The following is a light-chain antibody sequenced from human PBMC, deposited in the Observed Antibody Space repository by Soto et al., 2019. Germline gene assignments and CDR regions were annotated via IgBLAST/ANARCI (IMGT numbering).Light chain of an antibody. Sequence: IVMTQSPATLSVSPGERVTLSCRASQSVSSNLAWYQQKPGQAPRLLIYGASTRASGVPARFSGIGSGTEFTLTISSLQSEDFAVYYCQHYNNWPPCTFGQGTKV. CDR2: GAS. J-gene: IGKJ1*01. CDR1: QSVSSN. V-gene: IGKV3-15*01. CDR3: QHYNNWPPCT.